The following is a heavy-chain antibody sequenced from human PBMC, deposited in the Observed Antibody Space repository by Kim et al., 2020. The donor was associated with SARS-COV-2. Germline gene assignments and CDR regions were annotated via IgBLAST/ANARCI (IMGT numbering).Heavy chain of an antibody. D-gene: IGHD7-27*01. Sequence: YVDSVKGRFTISRDNAKNSLYLQMNSLRAEDTAVYYCARPPIGNWGYFDYWGQGTLVTVSS. J-gene: IGHJ4*02. V-gene: IGHV3-7*03. CDR3: ARPPIGNWGYFDY.